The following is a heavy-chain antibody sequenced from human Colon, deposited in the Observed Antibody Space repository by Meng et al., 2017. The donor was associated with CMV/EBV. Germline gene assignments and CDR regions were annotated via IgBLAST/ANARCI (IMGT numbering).Heavy chain of an antibody. CDR2: ISSSGDTR. CDR1: GFTFSMFSTYE. CDR3: AKGCGTGCYIFDH. Sequence: GESLKISCSASGFTFSMFSTYEMNWVRQAPGKGLEWISSISSSGDTRYYADSVKGRFTISRDNAKNSLYLQMNSLRSEDTAVYFCAKGCGTGCYIFDHCGRGTLVTVSS. J-gene: IGHJ4*02. D-gene: IGHD3-22*01. V-gene: IGHV3-48*03.